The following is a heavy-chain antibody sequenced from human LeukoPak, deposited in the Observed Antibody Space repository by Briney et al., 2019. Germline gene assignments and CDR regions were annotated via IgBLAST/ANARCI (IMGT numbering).Heavy chain of an antibody. J-gene: IGHJ4*02. CDR2: INWNGDST. CDR1: GFTFDDYG. V-gene: IGHV3-20*04. CDR3: ARDGKGCSGGSCSTPNFDY. Sequence: GGSLRLSCAASGFTFDDYGMSWVRQAPGKGLEWVSGINWNGDSTGYADSVKGRFTISRDNAKNSMYLQMNSLRAEDTALYYCARDGKGCSGGSCSTPNFDYWGQGTLVTVSS. D-gene: IGHD2-15*01.